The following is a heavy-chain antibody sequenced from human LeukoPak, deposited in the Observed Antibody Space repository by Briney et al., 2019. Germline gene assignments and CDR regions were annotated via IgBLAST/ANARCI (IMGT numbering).Heavy chain of an antibody. V-gene: IGHV3-23*01. D-gene: IGHD3-10*01. J-gene: IGHJ4*02. CDR2: ISGSGGST. CDR3: AKDLAPGDY. CDR1: GFTFRTYA. Sequence: QPGGSLRLSCAASGFTFRTYAMSWVRQVPGKGLEWVSGISGSGGSTPYADSVKGRFTISRDNSKNTLYLQMNSLRAEDTAVHYCAKDLAPGDYWGQGTLVTVSS.